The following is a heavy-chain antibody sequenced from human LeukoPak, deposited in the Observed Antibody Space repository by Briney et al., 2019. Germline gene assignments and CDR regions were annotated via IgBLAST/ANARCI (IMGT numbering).Heavy chain of an antibody. D-gene: IGHD1-7*01. CDR3: ARGSPITGTTDY. Sequence: SETLSLTCTVSGGSISSSSYYWGWIRQPPGKGLEWIGSIYYSGSTYYNPSLKSRVTISVDTSKNQFSLKLSSVTAADTAVYYCARGSPITGTTDYWGQGTLVTVSS. CDR2: IYYSGST. CDR1: GGSISSSSYY. V-gene: IGHV4-39*07. J-gene: IGHJ4*02.